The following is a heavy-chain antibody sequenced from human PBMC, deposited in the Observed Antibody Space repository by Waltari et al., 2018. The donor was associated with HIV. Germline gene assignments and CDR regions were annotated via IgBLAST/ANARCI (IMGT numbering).Heavy chain of an antibody. D-gene: IGHD1-26*01. Sequence: EVQLLESGGGLVQPGGSLRLSCAASGFTFSSYAMGWVRQAPGKGLEWVSYISDSGDNRYYADSVKGRFTVSRDNSKNTLYLQVNNLRAEDTAVYYCSLGKIFDYWGQGTLVTVSS. V-gene: IGHV3-23*01. CDR2: ISDSGDNR. CDR3: SLGKIFDY. J-gene: IGHJ4*02. CDR1: GFTFSSYA.